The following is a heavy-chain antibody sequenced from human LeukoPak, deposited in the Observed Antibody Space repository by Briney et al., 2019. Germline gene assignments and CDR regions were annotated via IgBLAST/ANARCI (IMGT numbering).Heavy chain of an antibody. J-gene: IGHJ4*02. D-gene: IGHD2-21*02. Sequence: GGSLRLSCAASGFTFSSYWMSWVRQAPGKGLEWVANIKQDGSEKYYVDSVKGRFTISRDNAKNPLYLQMNSLRAEDTAVYYCASAICGGDCYSFDYWGQGTLVTVSS. CDR2: IKQDGSEK. CDR1: GFTFSSYW. V-gene: IGHV3-7*01. CDR3: ASAICGGDCYSFDY.